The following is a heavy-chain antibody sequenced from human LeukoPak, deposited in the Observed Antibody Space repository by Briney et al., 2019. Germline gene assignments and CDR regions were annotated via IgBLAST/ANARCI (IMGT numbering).Heavy chain of an antibody. D-gene: IGHD4-17*01. V-gene: IGHV4-59*11. CDR1: DDSFSSHY. J-gene: IGHJ3*02. Sequence: SETLSLTCAVSDDSFSSHYWTWIRQPPGKGLEWIGYISYIGSTNYNPSLKSRVTISIGTSKNHFSLKLSSVTAADTAVYYCARDLVTVTKGFDIWGQGTMVSVSS. CDR3: ARDLVTVTKGFDI. CDR2: ISYIGST.